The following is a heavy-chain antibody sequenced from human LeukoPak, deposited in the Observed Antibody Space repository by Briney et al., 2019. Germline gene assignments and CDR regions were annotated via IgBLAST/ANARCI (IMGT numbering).Heavy chain of an antibody. D-gene: IGHD3-10*01. CDR1: GYTFTSYD. CDR2: MNPNSGNT. Sequence: ASVKVSCKASGYTFTSYDINWVRQATGQGLEWMGWMNPNSGNTGYAQKFQGRVTMTRNTSISTACMELSSLRSEDTAVYYCARGLDYYGSGSYYTWFDPWGQGTLVTVSS. CDR3: ARGLDYYGSGSYYTWFDP. J-gene: IGHJ5*02. V-gene: IGHV1-8*01.